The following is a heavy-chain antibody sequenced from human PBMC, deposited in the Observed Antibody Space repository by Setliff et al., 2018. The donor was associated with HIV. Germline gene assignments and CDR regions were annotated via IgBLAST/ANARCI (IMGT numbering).Heavy chain of an antibody. J-gene: IGHJ4*02. CDR1: GHTYNAYG. Sequence: ASVKVSCKAYGHTYNAYGITWVRQAPGQGLEWMGWISAHYGSTKYAQTLQGRVTMTTDTSTNTAYMELRSLRSDDTAVYYCSSSSPTTYYYGSGSPPLDYWGQGTLVTVSS. D-gene: IGHD3-10*01. CDR2: ISAHYGST. CDR3: SSSSPTTYYYGSGSPPLDY. V-gene: IGHV1-18*01.